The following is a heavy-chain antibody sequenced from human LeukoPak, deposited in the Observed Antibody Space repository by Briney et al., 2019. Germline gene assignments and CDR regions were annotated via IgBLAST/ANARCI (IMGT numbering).Heavy chain of an antibody. CDR1: GFTFSSYA. CDR2: ISGSGRNT. Sequence: GGSLRLSCAASGFTFSSYAMRWVRQAPGKGLEWVSAISGSGRNTYYADSVKGRFTISRGNSKNTLYLHMNSLRAEDTAAYYCAKDFELLVSGFDHWGQGTLVTVSS. V-gene: IGHV3-23*01. D-gene: IGHD6-13*01. J-gene: IGHJ4*02. CDR3: AKDFELLVSGFDH.